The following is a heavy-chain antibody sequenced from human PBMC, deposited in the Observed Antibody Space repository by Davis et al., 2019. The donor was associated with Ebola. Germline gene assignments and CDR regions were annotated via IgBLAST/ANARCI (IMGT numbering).Heavy chain of an antibody. J-gene: IGHJ3*01. Sequence: GESLKISCAASGFTFSDYYMSWIRQAPGKRLEWISYITIGGRASYYADSVKGRFTISRDNTKNSLSLQMNSLRAEDTAIYYCAKDTSNVWFDVWGQGTMVTVSS. CDR3: AKDTSNVWFDV. CDR2: ITIGGRAS. D-gene: IGHD6-19*01. CDR1: GFTFSDYY. V-gene: IGHV3-11*01.